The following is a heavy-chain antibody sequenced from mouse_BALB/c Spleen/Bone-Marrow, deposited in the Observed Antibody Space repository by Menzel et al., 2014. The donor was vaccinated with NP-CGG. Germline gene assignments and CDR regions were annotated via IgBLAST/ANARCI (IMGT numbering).Heavy chain of an antibody. Sequence: VQLKESGAELVKPGASVKLSCTASGFNIKDTYMHWVKQRPEQGLEWIGRIDPANGNTKYDPKFQGKATITADTSSNTAYLQLSSLTSEDTAVYYCANYYYGSSLFAYWGQGTPVTVSA. V-gene: IGHV14-3*02. D-gene: IGHD1-1*01. CDR3: ANYYYGSSLFAY. CDR1: GFNIKDTY. J-gene: IGHJ3*01. CDR2: IDPANGNT.